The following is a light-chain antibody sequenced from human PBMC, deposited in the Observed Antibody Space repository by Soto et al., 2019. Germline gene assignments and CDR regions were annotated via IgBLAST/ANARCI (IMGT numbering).Light chain of an antibody. Sequence: EIVMTQSPATLSLSPGERATLSCRASQSVRSNFAWEQQQPGHDPRLLIYGASTRATGIPARFSGSGSGTEFTLTISSLQSADFAVYYCQQYNNWPPGTFGQGTRLEI. CDR1: QSVRSN. V-gene: IGKV3-15*01. J-gene: IGKJ5*01. CDR2: GAS. CDR3: QQYNNWPPGT.